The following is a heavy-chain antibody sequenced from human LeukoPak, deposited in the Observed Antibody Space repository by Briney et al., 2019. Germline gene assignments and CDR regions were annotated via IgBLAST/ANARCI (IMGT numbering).Heavy chain of an antibody. Sequence: ASVKVSCKASGYTFTGYYVHWVRQAPGQGLEWMGWISAYNGNTNYAQKLQGRVTMTTDTSTSTAYMELRSLRSDDTAVYYCARDHTGMGASGYWGQGTLVTVSS. CDR2: ISAYNGNT. D-gene: IGHD1-26*01. CDR3: ARDHTGMGASGY. J-gene: IGHJ4*02. CDR1: GYTFTGYY. V-gene: IGHV1-18*04.